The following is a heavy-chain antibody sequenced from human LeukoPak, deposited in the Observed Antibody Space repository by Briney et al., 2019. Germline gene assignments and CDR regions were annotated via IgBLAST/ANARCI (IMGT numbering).Heavy chain of an antibody. Sequence: PGGSLTLSCTASGFTFSKYWMHWIRQPPGKGLVWLSRINNDATSTTYTDSVKGRFTISRYNDENTLFLQMNSLRVDDTAVYYCARVTSSWKAFDYWGQGTLVTVSS. J-gene: IGHJ4*02. V-gene: IGHV3-74*01. CDR2: INNDATST. CDR1: GFTFSKYW. D-gene: IGHD6-6*01. CDR3: ARVTSSWKAFDY.